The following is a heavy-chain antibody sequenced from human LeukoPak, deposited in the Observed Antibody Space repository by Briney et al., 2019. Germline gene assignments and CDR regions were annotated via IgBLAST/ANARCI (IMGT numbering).Heavy chain of an antibody. Sequence: GGTLRLSCAASGFTFSSYGMSWVRQAPGKGLEWVSTISGSGGSTYYADSVKGRFTISRDNSKDTLYPQMNSLRAEDTAVYYCAKRSGDYWGQGTLVTVSS. CDR2: ISGSGGST. J-gene: IGHJ4*02. CDR3: AKRSGDY. CDR1: GFTFSSYG. V-gene: IGHV3-23*01.